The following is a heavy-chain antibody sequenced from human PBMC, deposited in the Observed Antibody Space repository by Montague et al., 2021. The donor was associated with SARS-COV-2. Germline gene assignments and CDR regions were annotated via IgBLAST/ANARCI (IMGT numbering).Heavy chain of an antibody. CDR1: GGSISTSPYF. Sequence: SETLSLTCTVSGGSISTSPYFWGWIRQPPGKGLEWIGSIYYSGSTYYNPSLKSRVAISIDTSENQFSLKLSSVTAADTAVYYCARDKAEYIVVVPAVPLAYGMDVWGQGTTVTVSS. J-gene: IGHJ6*02. V-gene: IGHV4-39*07. D-gene: IGHD2-2*01. CDR3: ARDKAEYIVVVPAVPLAYGMDV. CDR2: IYYSGST.